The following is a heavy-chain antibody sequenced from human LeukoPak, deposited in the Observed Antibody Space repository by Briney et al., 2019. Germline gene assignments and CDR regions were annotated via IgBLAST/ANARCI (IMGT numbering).Heavy chain of an antibody. D-gene: IGHD4/OR15-4a*01. CDR1: GFTFSGSA. CDR3: TRRVGAAGSDLDY. CDR2: IRSKANSYAT. Sequence: QPGGSLKHSCAASGFTFSGSAMHWVRQASGKGLEWVGRIRSKANSYATAYAASVKGRFTISRDDSKNTAYLQMNSLKTEDTAVYYCTRRVGAAGSDLDYWGQGTLVTVSS. J-gene: IGHJ4*02. V-gene: IGHV3-73*01.